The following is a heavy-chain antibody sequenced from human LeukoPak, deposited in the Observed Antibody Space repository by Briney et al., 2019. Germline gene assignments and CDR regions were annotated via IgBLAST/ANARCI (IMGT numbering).Heavy chain of an antibody. CDR1: DDSVTTSY. J-gene: IGHJ4*02. CDR3: ASGNGWNLHDY. D-gene: IGHD1-1*01. Sequence: SETLSLTCTVSDDSVTTSYWSWIRQSAGKELEWIGRVCWCGGVLYNSAFRSRFTLSVDTYNNQFSLAVSGVTAADTAVYYCASGNGWNLHDYWGQGIQVTVSS. CDR2: VCWCGGV. V-gene: IGHV4-4*07.